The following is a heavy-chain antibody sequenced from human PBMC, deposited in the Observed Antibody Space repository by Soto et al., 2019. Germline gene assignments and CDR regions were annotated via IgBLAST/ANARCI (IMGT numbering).Heavy chain of an antibody. CDR2: IYYSGST. J-gene: IGHJ4*02. CDR3: ASRLGPAVVTDGGGYFDY. Sequence: SETLSLTCTVSGGSISSYYWSWIRQPPGKGLEWIGYIYYSGSTNYNPSLKSRVTISVDTSKNQFSLKLSSVTAADTAVYYWASRLGPAVVTDGGGYFDYWGQRTLVTVSS. CDR1: GGSISSYY. D-gene: IGHD2-21*02. V-gene: IGHV4-59*01.